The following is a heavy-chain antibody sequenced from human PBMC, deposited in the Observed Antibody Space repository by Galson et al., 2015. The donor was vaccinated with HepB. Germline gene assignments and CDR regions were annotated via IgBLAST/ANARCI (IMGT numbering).Heavy chain of an antibody. J-gene: IGHJ4*02. D-gene: IGHD6-19*01. V-gene: IGHV3-23*01. CDR1: GFTFSNYA. Sequence: SLRLSCAASGFTFSNYAMSWVRQAPGKGLEWVSGIGGSGDSTYYADSVKGRFTVSRDISKNTLYLQMNSLRAEDTAVCYCAKDGYSSGWKGAHWGQGTLVTVSS. CDR2: IGGSGDST. CDR3: AKDGYSSGWKGAH.